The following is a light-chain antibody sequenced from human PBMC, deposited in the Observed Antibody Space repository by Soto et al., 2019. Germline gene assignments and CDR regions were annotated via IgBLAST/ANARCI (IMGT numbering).Light chain of an antibody. Sequence: QSVLTQPPSASGTPGQSISISCSGSSSNIESHSVDWYQHFPGTAPKLVINSNDQRPSGVPDRFSGSKSGTSASLAISGLQAEDEADYYCATWDDGVNGVLFGGGTKVTVL. CDR3: ATWDDGVNGVL. J-gene: IGLJ2*01. V-gene: IGLV1-44*01. CDR2: SND. CDR1: SSNIESHS.